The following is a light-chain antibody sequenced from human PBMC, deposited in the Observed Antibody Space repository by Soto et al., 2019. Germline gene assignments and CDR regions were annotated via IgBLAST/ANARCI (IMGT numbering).Light chain of an antibody. Sequence: EIVLTQSPATLSLSPGERATLSCRASQSVSSYLAWYPQKPGQAPRLLIYDASNRATGIPARFSGSGSGTDFTLTISILEPEDFAVYYCQQRSNWLTFGGGTKVEIK. CDR2: DAS. J-gene: IGKJ4*01. CDR1: QSVSSY. CDR3: QQRSNWLT. V-gene: IGKV3-11*01.